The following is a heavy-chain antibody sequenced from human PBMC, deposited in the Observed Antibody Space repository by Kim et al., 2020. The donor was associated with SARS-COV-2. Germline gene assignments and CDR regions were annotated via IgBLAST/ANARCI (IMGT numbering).Heavy chain of an antibody. CDR3: AREITMVQTASWFDP. J-gene: IGHJ5*02. V-gene: IGHV1-18*01. D-gene: IGHD3-10*01. Sequence: QKLQGRVTMTTDTSASTAYMELRSLRSDDTAVYYCAREITMVQTASWFDPWGQGTLVTVSS.